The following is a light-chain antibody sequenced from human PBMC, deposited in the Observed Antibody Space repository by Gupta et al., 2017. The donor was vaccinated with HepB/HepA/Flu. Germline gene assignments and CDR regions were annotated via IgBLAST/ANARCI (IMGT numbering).Light chain of an antibody. CDR3: VGWDDSLSGYV. V-gene: IGLV1-47*02. CDR2: NDN. CDR1: SSNIGNDN. Sequence: QPVLTQPPSASGTSGQRVTTSGSGSSSNIGNDNTYWYQQHPGTAPKLLIYNDNQRPSGVPDRFSGSKSGTTASLAISGLRSEDEADYYCVGWDDSLSGYVFGAGTKVTVL. J-gene: IGLJ1*01.